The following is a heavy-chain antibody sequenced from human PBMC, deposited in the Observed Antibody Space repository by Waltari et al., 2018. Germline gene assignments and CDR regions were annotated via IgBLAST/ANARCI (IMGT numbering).Heavy chain of an antibody. CDR2: SYYTWST. J-gene: IGHJ3*02. CDR3: ASDTVRGGFDI. CDR1: GGSIRTHY. Sequence: QVQLQESGPGLVNPSETLSLTCTVSGGSIRTHYWSWIRQSPGTGLEWIGYSYYTWSTNYNPSLKSRVSISVDTSKTQFSLKLTSVTAADTAVYYCASDTVRGGFDIWGQGTMVTVSS. D-gene: IGHD2-15*01. V-gene: IGHV4-59*08.